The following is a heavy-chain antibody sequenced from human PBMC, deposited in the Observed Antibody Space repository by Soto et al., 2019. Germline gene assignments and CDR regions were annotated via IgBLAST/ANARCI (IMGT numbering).Heavy chain of an antibody. D-gene: IGHD3-9*01. J-gene: IGHJ4*01. V-gene: IGHV1-18*04. Sequence: ASVKVSCKASGYTFTSYGSSWVRQAPGQGLEWMGWISAYNGNTEYAQKLQGRVTMTTDTCTSTAYMEIRSLRSDDTAVYYCARGRDYDILTGYSNYLEYWGHQTLVTSSS. CDR2: ISAYNGNT. CDR3: ARGRDYDILTGYSNYLEY. CDR1: GYTFTSYG.